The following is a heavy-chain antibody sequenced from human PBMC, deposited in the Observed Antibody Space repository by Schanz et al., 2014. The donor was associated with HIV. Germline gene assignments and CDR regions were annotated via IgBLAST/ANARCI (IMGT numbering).Heavy chain of an antibody. CDR3: GSSGSGWLIDH. D-gene: IGHD6-19*01. Sequence: EVHLVESGGGLVQPGGSLSLSCAASGFIFNSYAMSWVRQAPGKGLDRVSTISGSGDNTFYADSVKGRFTISRDSSKNTLYLQMHSLRDEDTAVYYCGSSGSGWLIDHWGQGTLVTVSS. V-gene: IGHV3-23*04. CDR2: ISGSGDNT. J-gene: IGHJ4*02. CDR1: GFIFNSYA.